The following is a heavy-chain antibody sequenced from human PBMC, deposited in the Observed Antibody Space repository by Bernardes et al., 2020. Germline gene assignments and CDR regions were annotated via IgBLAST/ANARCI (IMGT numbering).Heavy chain of an antibody. CDR2: TYYRSKWFE. Sequence: SQTLSLTCAISGDSVSSDSAAWNWIRQSPSRGLEWLGRTYYRSKWFEDYARSVKGRITVSADTSKNQFSLRLNSVTPEDTALYYCARDGGTAVDYFDYWGQGTLVTVSS. CDR3: ARDGGTAVDYFDY. J-gene: IGHJ4*02. CDR1: GDSVSSDSAA. D-gene: IGHD2-2*01. V-gene: IGHV6-1*01.